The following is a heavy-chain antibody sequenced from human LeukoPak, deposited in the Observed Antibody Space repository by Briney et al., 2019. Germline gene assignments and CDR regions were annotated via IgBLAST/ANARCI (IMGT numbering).Heavy chain of an antibody. J-gene: IGHJ4*02. Sequence: GGSLRLSCAASGFTFSSYWMSWVRQAPGKGLEWVANIKQDGSEKYYVDSVKGRFTISRDNAKNSLYLQMNSLRAEDTAVYYCAKEVMVRGVFTFDYWGQGTLVTVSS. CDR3: AKEVMVRGVFTFDY. CDR1: GFTFSSYW. D-gene: IGHD3-10*01. CDR2: IKQDGSEK. V-gene: IGHV3-7*01.